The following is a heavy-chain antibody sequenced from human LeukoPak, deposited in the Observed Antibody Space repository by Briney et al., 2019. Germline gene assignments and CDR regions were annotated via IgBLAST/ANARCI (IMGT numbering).Heavy chain of an antibody. Sequence: PSETLSLTCTVSGGSISSGDSYWSWIRQPPGKGLEWIGYIYYSGSTYYNPSLKSRVTISVDMSKNDFSLRLSSVTAADTAVYYCARDLRGFNWIDPWGQGTLVTVSS. D-gene: IGHD3-9*01. CDR3: ARDLRGFNWIDP. V-gene: IGHV4-30-4*01. CDR1: GGSISSGDSY. J-gene: IGHJ5*02. CDR2: IYYSGST.